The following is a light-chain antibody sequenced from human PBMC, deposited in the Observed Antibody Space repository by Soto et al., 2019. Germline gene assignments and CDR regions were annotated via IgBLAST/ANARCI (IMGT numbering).Light chain of an antibody. Sequence: EIVMTQSAATLSLSPGERATLSCRASQSVSSNLAWYQQKPGQAPRLLIYGASTRATGIPARFSGSGSGTEFTLIIISLQSEDFAVYYCQQYNNWPPWTFGQGTKVEIK. J-gene: IGKJ1*01. V-gene: IGKV3-15*01. CDR3: QQYNNWPPWT. CDR1: QSVSSN. CDR2: GAS.